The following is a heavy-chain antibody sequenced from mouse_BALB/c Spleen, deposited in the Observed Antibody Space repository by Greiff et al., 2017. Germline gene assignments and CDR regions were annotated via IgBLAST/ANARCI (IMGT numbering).Heavy chain of an antibody. CDR1: GFTFSDYY. Sequence: EVHLVESGGGLVKPGGSLKLSCAASGFTFSDYYMYWVRQTPEKRLEWVATISDGGSYTYYPDSVKGRFTISRDNAKNNLYLQMSSLKSEDTAMYYCTRVDYAMDYWGPGTSVTVSS. CDR2: ISDGGSYT. J-gene: IGHJ4*01. V-gene: IGHV5-4*02. CDR3: TRVDYAMDY.